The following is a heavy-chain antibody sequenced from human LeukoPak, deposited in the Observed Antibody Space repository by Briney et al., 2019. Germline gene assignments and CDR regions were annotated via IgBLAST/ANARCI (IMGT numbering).Heavy chain of an antibody. CDR2: ISYDGSNK. Sequence: PGRSLRLSCAASGFTFSSYAMHWVRQAPGKGLEWVAVISYDGSNKYYADSVKGRFTISRDNSKNTLYLQMNSLRAEDTAVYYCARDPGGSYTFDHWGQGTLVTVSS. J-gene: IGHJ4*02. CDR1: GFTFSSYA. V-gene: IGHV3-30-3*01. D-gene: IGHD1-26*01. CDR3: ARDPGGSYTFDH.